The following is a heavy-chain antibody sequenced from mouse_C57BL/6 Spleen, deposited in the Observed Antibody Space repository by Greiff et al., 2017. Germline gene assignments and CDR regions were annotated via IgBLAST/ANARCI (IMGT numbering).Heavy chain of an antibody. CDR1: GYTFTGYW. V-gene: IGHV1-9*01. D-gene: IGHD2-2*01. CDR3: ARHEMGGYVFAY. CDR2: ILPGSGST. J-gene: IGHJ3*01. Sequence: VKLMESGAELMKPGASVKLTCKATGYTFTGYWIEWVKQRPGHGLEWIGEILPGSGSTNYNEKFKDKATLTADKSSSTVYMELSRLTSEDSAVYFCARHEMGGYVFAYWGQGTLVTVAA.